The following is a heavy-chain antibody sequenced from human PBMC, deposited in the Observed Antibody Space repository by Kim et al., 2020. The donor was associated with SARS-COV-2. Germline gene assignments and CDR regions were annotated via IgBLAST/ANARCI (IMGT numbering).Heavy chain of an antibody. CDR1: GYSFTGYY. Sequence: ASVKVSCKASGYSFTGYYMHWVRQAPGQGLEWMGRINPKSGGTIYAQKFQGRVTMTRDTSISTAYMELSRLRSDDTAVYYCARAVYSSSWYSRWFDPWGQGTLVTVSS. CDR2: INPKSGGT. V-gene: IGHV1-2*06. J-gene: IGHJ5*02. D-gene: IGHD6-13*01. CDR3: ARAVYSSSWYSRWFDP.